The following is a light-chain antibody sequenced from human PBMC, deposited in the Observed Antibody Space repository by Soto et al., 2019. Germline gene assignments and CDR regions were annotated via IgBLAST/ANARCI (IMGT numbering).Light chain of an antibody. CDR2: AAS. J-gene: IGKJ5*01. CDR3: QQGNKFPVT. Sequence: DVQMTQSPSSVSASVGDRVTVTCRASQDISRWLAWYQQKPGQAPKFLIYAASNLQSGDPSRFSGSGSGTDFALTISSLQPEDFATYYCQQGNKFPVTFGQGTRLDMK. CDR1: QDISRW. V-gene: IGKV1D-12*01.